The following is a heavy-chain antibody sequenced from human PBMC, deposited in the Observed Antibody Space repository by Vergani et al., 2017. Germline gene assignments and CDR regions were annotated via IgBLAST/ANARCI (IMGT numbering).Heavy chain of an antibody. Sequence: QVRLQESGPGLVKPSETLSLTCSVSGGSMSGYYWSWIRQPPGKELEWIGYMYHSGSTNYNRSLETRVTISGDTSKNQFALKLNSVTAADTAVYYCGRVADFYGLGSRLLDLWGQGILVPVSS. CDR2: MYHSGST. CDR3: GRVADFYGLGSRLLDL. CDR1: GGSMSGYY. V-gene: IGHV4-59*01. D-gene: IGHD3-10*01. J-gene: IGHJ5*02.